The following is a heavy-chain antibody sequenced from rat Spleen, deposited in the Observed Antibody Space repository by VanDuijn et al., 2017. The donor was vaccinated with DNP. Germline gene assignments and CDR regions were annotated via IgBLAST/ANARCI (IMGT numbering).Heavy chain of an antibody. D-gene: IGHD1-4*01. Sequence: EVQLVESGGGLVQPGRSLKLSCAGSGLTFSDYNMAWVRQAPAKGLEWVASVTTSGGDTYYRDSVKGRFTISRDNAKNTQYLQMDSLRSEDTATYYCAKGSYPGIRAMDAWGQGTSVIVSS. CDR2: VTTSGGDT. CDR3: AKGSYPGIRAMDA. J-gene: IGHJ4*01. V-gene: IGHV5S13*01. CDR1: GLTFSDYN.